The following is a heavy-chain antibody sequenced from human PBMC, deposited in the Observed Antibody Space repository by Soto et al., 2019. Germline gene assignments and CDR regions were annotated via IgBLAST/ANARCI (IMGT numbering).Heavy chain of an antibody. CDR2: ISYGGGT. V-gene: IGHV4-39*02. CDR1: GGSINRNIYS. J-gene: IGHJ4*02. Sequence: PSEALSVTCSVSGGSINRNIYSWAWVRQPPGRGLEWIGTISYGGGTFYNPSLKSRLTMSIDTSKNHFSLSLISLTAADTAVYYCARNYHDGSGYFFWGQGTLVTVS. CDR3: ARNYHDGSGYFF. D-gene: IGHD3-22*01.